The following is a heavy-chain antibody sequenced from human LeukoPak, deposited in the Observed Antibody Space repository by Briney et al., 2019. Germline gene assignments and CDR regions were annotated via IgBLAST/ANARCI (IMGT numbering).Heavy chain of an antibody. J-gene: IGHJ4*02. CDR2: ISSRSSYI. V-gene: IGHV3-21*01. CDR3: ASNPDYFDY. Sequence: PGGSLRLSCAASVFTFRSYSMNWVRQARGKGLEGVSSISSRSSYIYYADSVKGRFTISRDNAKNSLYLQMNSLRADDTAVYYCASNPDYFDYWGQGTLVTVSS. CDR1: VFTFRSYS.